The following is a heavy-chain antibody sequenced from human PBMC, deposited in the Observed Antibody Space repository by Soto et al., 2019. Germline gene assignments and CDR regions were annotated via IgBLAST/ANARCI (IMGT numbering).Heavy chain of an antibody. CDR2: IVPVFRTP. Sequence: QVHLVQSGAEVKKPGSSVKVSCKASGGPFSNYAISWVRQAPGQGLEWLGGIVPVFRTPNYADKFQGRLPVTEDESTSTAYMELSSLTSEDTAMYFCARDARRGQWLVPPGFDFWGQGTLV. CDR1: GGPFSNYA. CDR3: ARDARRGQWLVPPGFDF. D-gene: IGHD6-19*01. J-gene: IGHJ4*02. V-gene: IGHV1-69*01.